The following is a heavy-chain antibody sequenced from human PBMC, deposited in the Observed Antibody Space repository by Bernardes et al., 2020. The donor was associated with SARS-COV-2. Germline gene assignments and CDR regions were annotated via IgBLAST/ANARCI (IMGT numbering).Heavy chain of an antibody. Sequence: SLRLSCAASGFTFSSYAMSWVRQAPGKGLEWVSAISGSGGSTYYADSVKGRFTISRDNSKNTLYLQMNSLRAEDTAVYYCAKELAYGSSWRDYSYYFGMDVWGQGTTVTVSS. V-gene: IGHV3-23*01. CDR1: GFTFSSYA. CDR3: AKELAYGSSWRDYSYYFGMDV. J-gene: IGHJ6*02. CDR2: ISGSGGST. D-gene: IGHD6-13*01.